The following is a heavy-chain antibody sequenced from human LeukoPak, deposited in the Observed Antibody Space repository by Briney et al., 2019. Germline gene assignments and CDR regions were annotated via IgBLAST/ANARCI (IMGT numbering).Heavy chain of an antibody. Sequence: GSLRISCAASGFTFSSYWMSWVRQAPGKGLGWVANIKQDGSEKYYVDSVKGRFTISRDNAKNSLYLQMNSLRVEDTAVYYCAREGGSHRTGSYWGQGTLVTVSS. CDR1: GFTFSSYW. J-gene: IGHJ4*02. CDR2: IKQDGSEK. CDR3: AREGGSHRTGSY. V-gene: IGHV3-7*01. D-gene: IGHD3-10*01.